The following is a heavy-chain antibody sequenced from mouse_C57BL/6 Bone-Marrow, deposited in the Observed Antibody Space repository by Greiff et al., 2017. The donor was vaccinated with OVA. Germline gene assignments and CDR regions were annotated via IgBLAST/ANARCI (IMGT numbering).Heavy chain of an antibody. V-gene: IGHV5-6*01. CDR1: GFTFSSYG. J-gene: IGHJ4*01. D-gene: IGHD2-12*01. Sequence: EVQVVESGGDLVKPGGSLKLSCAASGFTFSSYGMSWVRQTPDKRLEWVATISSGGSYTYYPDSVKGRFTITRDNAKNTLYLQMSILKSEDTAMYYCAIHLLTTVGADYAMDYWGQGTSVTVSS. CDR2: ISSGGSYT. CDR3: AIHLLTTVGADYAMDY.